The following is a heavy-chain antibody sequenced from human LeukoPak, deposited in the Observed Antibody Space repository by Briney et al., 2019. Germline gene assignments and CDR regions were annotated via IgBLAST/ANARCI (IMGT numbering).Heavy chain of an antibody. J-gene: IGHJ3*02. CDR2: INSPGST. D-gene: IGHD5-24*01. CDR3: ARDNPRMANLGAFDI. CDR1: GFTVSGSY. Sequence: GGSLRLSCAASGFTVSGSYMSWVRQAPGKALEWVSLINSPGSTYYADSVKGRFTISRDNSKNTLYLQMNSLRAEDTAVYYCARDNPRMANLGAFDIWGQGTMVTVSS. V-gene: IGHV3-66*03.